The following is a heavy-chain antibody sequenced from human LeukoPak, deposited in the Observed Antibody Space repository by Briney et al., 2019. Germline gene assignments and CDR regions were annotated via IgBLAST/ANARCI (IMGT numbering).Heavy chain of an antibody. CDR2: IYSGGST. CDR3: AREVYYYGMDV. V-gene: IGHV3-53*01. CDR1: GFTVSSNY. Sequence: GGSLRLSCAASGFTVSSNYMSWVRQAPGKGLEWVSVIYSGGSTYYADSVKGRFTISRDNSKNTLYLQMNSLRAEDTAVYSCAREVYYYGMDVWGQGTTVTVSS. J-gene: IGHJ6*02.